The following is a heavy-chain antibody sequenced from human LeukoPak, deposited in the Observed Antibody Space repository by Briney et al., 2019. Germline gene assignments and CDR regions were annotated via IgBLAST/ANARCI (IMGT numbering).Heavy chain of an antibody. CDR1: GGSISSSSYY. CDR3: ASPNFGA. V-gene: IGHV4-39*01. CDR2: IYYSGST. Sequence: PSETLSLTCTVSGGSISSSSYYWGWIRQPPGKGLEWTGSIYYSGSTYYNPSLKSRVTISVDTSKNQFPLKLSSVTAADTAVYYCASPNFGAWGQGTLVTVSS. D-gene: IGHD3-10*01. J-gene: IGHJ5*02.